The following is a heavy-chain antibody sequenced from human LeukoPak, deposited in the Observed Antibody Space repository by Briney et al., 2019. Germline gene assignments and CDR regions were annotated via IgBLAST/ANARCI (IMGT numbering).Heavy chain of an antibody. V-gene: IGHV3-11*01. Sequence: SGGSLRLSCAASGFTFSDYYMSWIRQAPGKGLEWDAYISSSGTTIYYADSVKGRFTISRDNAKNSLYLQMNSLRAEDTAVYYCARETYYYDTTYYYIKYFDYWGQGTLVTVSS. J-gene: IGHJ4*02. CDR1: GFTFSDYY. CDR2: ISSSGTTI. CDR3: ARETYYYDTTYYYIKYFDY. D-gene: IGHD3-22*01.